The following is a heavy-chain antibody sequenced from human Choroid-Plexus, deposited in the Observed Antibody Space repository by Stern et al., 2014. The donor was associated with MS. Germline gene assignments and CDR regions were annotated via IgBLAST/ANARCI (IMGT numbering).Heavy chain of an antibody. V-gene: IGHV3-23*02. CDR2: ISGRVGPT. J-gene: IGHJ1*01. D-gene: IGHD6-19*01. CDR3: AKWPHHIAVAGTRYFQH. CDR1: GFSFSTYA. Sequence: EVQLVESGGGLVQPGGSLRLSCAASGFSFSTYAMSWVRQTPGKGLQWVSVISGRVGPTYDVDSVKVRFTISGDNSKNTLYLQMDSLRADDTAVYYCAKWPHHIAVAGTRYFQHWGQGTLVTVSS.